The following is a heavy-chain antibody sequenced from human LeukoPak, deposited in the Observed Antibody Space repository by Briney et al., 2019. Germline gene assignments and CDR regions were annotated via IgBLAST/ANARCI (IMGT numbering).Heavy chain of an antibody. CDR3: ARDGRGYYYDSSGYFDY. CDR2: ISSSSSYI. V-gene: IGHV3-21*01. Sequence: QAGGSLRLSCAASGFTFSSYSMNWVRQAPGKGLEWVSSISSSSSYIYYADSVKGRFTISRDNAKNSLYLQMNSLRAGDTAVYYCARDGRGYYYDSSGYFDYWGQGTLVTVSS. CDR1: GFTFSSYS. J-gene: IGHJ4*02. D-gene: IGHD3-22*01.